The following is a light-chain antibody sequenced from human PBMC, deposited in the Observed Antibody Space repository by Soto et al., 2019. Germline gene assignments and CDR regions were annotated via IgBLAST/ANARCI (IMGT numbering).Light chain of an antibody. CDR1: PSVTNY. J-gene: IGKJ5*01. CDR3: QQRSNWPPIT. Sequence: IVLTQSPATPSLSPGERATLSCRSSPSVTNYLAWYQQKPGQAPRLLIYDASNRATGIPARFSGSGSGTDFTLTISSLEPEDFAVYYCQQRSNWPPITFGQGTRLEIK. CDR2: DAS. V-gene: IGKV3-11*01.